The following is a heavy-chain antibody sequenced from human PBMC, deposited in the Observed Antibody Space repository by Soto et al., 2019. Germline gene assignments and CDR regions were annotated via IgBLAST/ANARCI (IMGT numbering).Heavy chain of an antibody. CDR2: IYWDDDK. V-gene: IGHV2-5*02. CDR1: GFSLSTSGVG. D-gene: IGHD4-17*01. J-gene: IGHJ4*02. Sequence: QITLKESGPTLVKPTQTLTLTCTFSGFSLSTSGVGVGWIRQPPGKALEWLALIYWDDDKRYSPSLKSRLTITKDTSKNQVVLTLTNMDPVDTATYYCARRHYGDYGSIDRFFDYWGQGTLVTVSS. CDR3: ARRHYGDYGSIDRFFDY.